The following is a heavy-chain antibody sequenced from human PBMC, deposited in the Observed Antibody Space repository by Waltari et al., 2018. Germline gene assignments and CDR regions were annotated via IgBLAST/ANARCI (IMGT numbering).Heavy chain of an antibody. Sequence: QVQLQESGPGLVKPSETLSLTCTVSGGSIRSHYWSWIRQPPGKGLEWIGSIYYSGSTNYNPSLKSRVTISVDTSKNQFSLKLSSVTAADTAVYYCARELLVGNWFDPWGQGTLVTVSS. CDR3: ARELLVGNWFDP. V-gene: IGHV4-59*11. CDR1: GGSIRSHY. J-gene: IGHJ5*02. D-gene: IGHD1-26*01. CDR2: IYYSGST.